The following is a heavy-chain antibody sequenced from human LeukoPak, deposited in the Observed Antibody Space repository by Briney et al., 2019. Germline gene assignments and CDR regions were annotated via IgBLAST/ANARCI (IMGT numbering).Heavy chain of an antibody. CDR1: GFTFSTYA. J-gene: IGHJ4*02. Sequence: GGSLRLSCAASGFTFSTYAVNWVRQAPGKGLEWVSTISGSGDSTYYADSVKGRFTISRDNSKDTLYLQMSSVRVDDTAVYYCARSSDYGDLFLDWGQGTLVTVSS. V-gene: IGHV3-23*01. D-gene: IGHD4-17*01. CDR2: ISGSGDST. CDR3: ARSSDYGDLFLD.